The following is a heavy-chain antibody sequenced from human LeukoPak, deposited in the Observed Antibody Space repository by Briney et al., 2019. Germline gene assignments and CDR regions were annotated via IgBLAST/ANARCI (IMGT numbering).Heavy chain of an antibody. D-gene: IGHD3-10*01. J-gene: IGHJ3*01. Sequence: GGSLRLSCAASGFTFSNYWMYWVRQAPGKGLVWVSRIKPDGSSTSYADSVKGRFTVSRDNAKNTLYLQMNSLRAEDTAVYYCATLVTFGAFDVWGQGTVGTVSS. CDR3: ATLVTFGAFDV. CDR1: GFTFSNYW. V-gene: IGHV3-74*01. CDR2: IKPDGSST.